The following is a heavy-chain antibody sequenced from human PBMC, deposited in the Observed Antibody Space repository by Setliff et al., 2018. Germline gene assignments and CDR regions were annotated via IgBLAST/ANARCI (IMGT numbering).Heavy chain of an antibody. D-gene: IGHD2-15*01. CDR1: GGSMTDFF. Sequence: PSETLSLTCSVAGGSMTDFFWHWFRRPPGKGLEWIGYIYTKGGTNYSPSLKSRVTMSVDRSRNQFSLTLSSVSAAGMAVYYCARGLNTESWTPLYWSPGTLVTVSS. CDR2: IYTKGGT. CDR3: ARGLNTESWTPLY. J-gene: IGHJ4*02. V-gene: IGHV4-4*08.